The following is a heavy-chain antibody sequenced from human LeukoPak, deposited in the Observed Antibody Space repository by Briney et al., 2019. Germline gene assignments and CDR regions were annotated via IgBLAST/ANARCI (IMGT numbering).Heavy chain of an antibody. CDR2: TSYDGSNK. V-gene: IGHV3-30*18. D-gene: IGHD3-9*01. Sequence: GRSLRLSCAASGFTFSSYGMHWVRQAPGKGLEWVAVTSYDGSNKYYADSVKGRFTISRDNSKNTLYLQMNSLRAEDTAVYYCAKDKRVYFDWLLSHFDYWGQGTLVTVSS. CDR1: GFTFSSYG. CDR3: AKDKRVYFDWLLSHFDY. J-gene: IGHJ4*02.